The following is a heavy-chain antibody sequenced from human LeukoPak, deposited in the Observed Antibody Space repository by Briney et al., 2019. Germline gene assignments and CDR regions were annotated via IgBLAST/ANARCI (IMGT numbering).Heavy chain of an antibody. J-gene: IGHJ6*02. CDR1: GYTFTSYD. Sequence: ASVKVSCKASGYTFTSYDINWVRQATGQGLEWMGYMNPNSGTTGYAQKFQGRVTMTWNTSISTAYMELTSLRSEDTAVYYCAREGMDVWGQGTTVTVSS. CDR2: MNPNSGTT. V-gene: IGHV1-8*01. CDR3: AREGMDV.